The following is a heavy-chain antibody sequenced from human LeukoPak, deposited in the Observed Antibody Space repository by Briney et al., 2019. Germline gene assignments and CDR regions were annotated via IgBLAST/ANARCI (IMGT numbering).Heavy chain of an antibody. CDR3: AKPYYYDSRGYEHFDY. V-gene: IGHV3-23*01. Sequence: GGSLRLSCAASGFTFSNYAMNWVCQAPGKGLEWVAVISGSGGRTYYADSVKGRFTISRDNSKNTLYLQMNSLRAEDTAVYYCAKPYYYDSRGYEHFDYWGQGTLVTVSS. J-gene: IGHJ4*02. CDR1: GFTFSNYA. CDR2: ISGSGGRT. D-gene: IGHD3-22*01.